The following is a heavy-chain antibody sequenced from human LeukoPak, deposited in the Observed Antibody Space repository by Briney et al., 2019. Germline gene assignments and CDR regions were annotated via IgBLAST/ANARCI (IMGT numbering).Heavy chain of an antibody. CDR3: AKIAGTRGDAFDI. V-gene: IGHV3-33*06. J-gene: IGHJ3*02. CDR2: IWYDGSNK. Sequence: GGSLRLSCAASGFTFSSYGMHWVRQAPGKGLEWVAVIWYDGSNKYYADSVKGRFTISRDNSKNTLYLQMNSLRAEDTAMYYCAKIAGTRGDAFDIWGQGTMVTVSS. D-gene: IGHD6-13*01. CDR1: GFTFSSYG.